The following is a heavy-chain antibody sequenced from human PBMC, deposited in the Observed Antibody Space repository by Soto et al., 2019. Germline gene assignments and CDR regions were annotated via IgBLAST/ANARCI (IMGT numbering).Heavy chain of an antibody. D-gene: IGHD6-19*01. CDR1: GFTFSGYA. J-gene: IGHJ4*02. CDR2: ISYDGSNK. Sequence: GGSLRLSCAASGFTFSGYAMHWVRQAPGKGLEWVAIISYDGSNKYYADSVKGRFTISRDNSKNTLYLQMNSLRAEDTAVYYCARRSSGWYFDYWGQGTLVTVSS. CDR3: ARRSSGWYFDY. V-gene: IGHV3-30-3*01.